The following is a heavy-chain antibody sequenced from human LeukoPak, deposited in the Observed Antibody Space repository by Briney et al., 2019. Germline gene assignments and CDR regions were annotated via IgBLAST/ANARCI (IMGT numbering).Heavy chain of an antibody. CDR3: ASPLRFLEWLDDAFDI. CDR1: VGTFSSYA. CDR2: IIPIFGTA. V-gene: IGHV1-69*13. D-gene: IGHD3-3*01. J-gene: IGHJ3*02. Sequence: SVKVSCKASVGTFSSYAISWVRQAPGQGLEWMGGIIPIFGTANYAQKFQGRVTITADESTSTAYMELSSLRSEDTAVYYCASPLRFLEWLDDAFDIWGQGTMVTVSS.